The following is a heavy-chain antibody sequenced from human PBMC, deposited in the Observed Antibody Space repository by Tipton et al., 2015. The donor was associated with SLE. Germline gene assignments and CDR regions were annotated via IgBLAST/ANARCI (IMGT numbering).Heavy chain of an antibody. CDR2: ISYDGSNK. J-gene: IGHJ6*02. V-gene: IGHV3-30*04. CDR3: ARDDGSTVTTWYYYYGMDV. Sequence: SLRLSCAASGFTFSSYAMHWVRQAPGKGLEWVAVISYDGSNKYYADSVKGRFTISRDNAKNSLYLQMNSLRAEDTAVYYCARDDGSTVTTWYYYYGMDVWGQGTTVTVSS. CDR1: GFTFSSYA. D-gene: IGHD4-11*01.